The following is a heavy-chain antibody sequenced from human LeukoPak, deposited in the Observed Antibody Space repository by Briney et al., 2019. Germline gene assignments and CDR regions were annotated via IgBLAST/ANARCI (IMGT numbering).Heavy chain of an antibody. Sequence: ASVKVSCKASGYTFTSYGISWVRQAPGQGLEWMGWSSAYNGNTNYAQKLQGRVTMTTDTSTSTAYMELRSLRSDDTAVYYCARDFAGSYYTNYGMDVWGQGTTVTVSS. D-gene: IGHD3-10*01. J-gene: IGHJ6*02. V-gene: IGHV1-18*01. CDR2: SSAYNGNT. CDR3: ARDFAGSYYTNYGMDV. CDR1: GYTFTSYG.